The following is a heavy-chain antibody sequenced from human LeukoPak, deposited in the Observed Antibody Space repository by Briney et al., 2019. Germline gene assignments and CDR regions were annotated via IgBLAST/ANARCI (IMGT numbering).Heavy chain of an antibody. CDR1: GGSFSGYY. CDR3: ARGHSLYYYGSGSYYTA. V-gene: IGHV4-34*01. Sequence: PSETLSLTCAVYGGSFSGYYWSWIRQPPGKGLEWIGESNHSGSTNYNPSLKSRVTISVDTSKNQFSLKLSSVTAADTAVYYCARGHSLYYYGSGSYYTAWGQGTLVTVSS. D-gene: IGHD3-10*01. CDR2: SNHSGST. J-gene: IGHJ5*02.